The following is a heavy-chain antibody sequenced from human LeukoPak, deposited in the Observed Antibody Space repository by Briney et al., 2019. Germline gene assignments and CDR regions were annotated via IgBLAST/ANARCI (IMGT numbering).Heavy chain of an antibody. CDR3: ARFNPGFDAFDI. J-gene: IGHJ3*02. CDR1: GFTLGSYW. V-gene: IGHV3-21*01. CDR2: ISSSSYI. Sequence: GGSLRLSCAASGFTLGSYWMAWVRQAPGKGLEWVSSISSSSYIYYADSVKGRLTISRDNTKNSLYLQMNSLRAEDTAVYYCARFNPGFDAFDIWGQGTMVTVSS.